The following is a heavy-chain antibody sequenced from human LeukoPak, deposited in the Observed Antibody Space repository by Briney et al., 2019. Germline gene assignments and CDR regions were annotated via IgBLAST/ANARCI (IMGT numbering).Heavy chain of an antibody. CDR2: IYPGDSDT. V-gene: IGHV5-51*01. Sequence: RLGESLKISCKGSGYRFPSYWIGWVRQMPGKGLEWMGIIYPGDSDTRYSPSFQGQVTISADKSISTAYLQWSNLKASDTAMYYCARQGVEMATIDYWGQGTLVTVSS. CDR3: ARQGVEMATIDY. J-gene: IGHJ4*02. CDR1: GYRFPSYW. D-gene: IGHD5-24*01.